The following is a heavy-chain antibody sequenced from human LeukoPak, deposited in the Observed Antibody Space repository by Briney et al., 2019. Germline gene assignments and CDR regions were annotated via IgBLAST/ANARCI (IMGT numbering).Heavy chain of an antibody. CDR3: AAIGAHSFDY. CDR2: INTGTGNP. D-gene: IGHD3-10*01. J-gene: IGHJ4*02. Sequence: GASVKVSCKPSGYTFTNYAMNWVRQAPGQGLEFMGWINTGTGNPTYAQSFTGRIVFSLDTSVSTAYLHINTLTPEDTAVYYCAAIGAHSFDYWGQGTLVTVSS. CDR1: GYTFTNYA. V-gene: IGHV7-4-1*02.